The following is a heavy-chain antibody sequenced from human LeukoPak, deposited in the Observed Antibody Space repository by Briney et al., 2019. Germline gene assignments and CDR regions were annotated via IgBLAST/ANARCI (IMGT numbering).Heavy chain of an antibody. V-gene: IGHV3-21*01. CDR1: GFTFSSYS. J-gene: IGHJ3*02. D-gene: IGHD5-18*01. Sequence: GGSLRLSCAASGFTFSSYSMNWVRQAPGKGLEWVSFISSGSSYIHYADSVKGRFTISRDNAKNSLYLQMNSLRAEDTAVYYCARVVDTPMVLYGAFDIWGQGTMVTVSS. CDR3: ARVVDTPMVLYGAFDI. CDR2: ISSGSSYI.